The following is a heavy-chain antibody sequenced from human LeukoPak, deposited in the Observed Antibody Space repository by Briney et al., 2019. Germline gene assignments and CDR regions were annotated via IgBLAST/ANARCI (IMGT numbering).Heavy chain of an antibody. CDR1: GFTFSSYA. J-gene: IGHJ4*02. D-gene: IGHD4-17*01. CDR3: ANLPTVTTLDY. CDR2: ISVSGGST. Sequence: GGSLRLSCAASGFTFSSYAMSWVRQAPGKGLGWVSAISVSGGSTYYADSVNGRFTISRDNSKNTLYLQMNSLRAEDTAVYYCANLPTVTTLDYWGQGTLVTVSS. V-gene: IGHV3-23*01.